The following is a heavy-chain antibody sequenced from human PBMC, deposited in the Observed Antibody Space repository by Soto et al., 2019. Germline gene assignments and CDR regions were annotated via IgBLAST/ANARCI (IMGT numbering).Heavy chain of an antibody. D-gene: IGHD3-10*01. CDR2: IIPLVGMS. CDR3: ATSYGSGSRPFDN. Sequence: QVQLVQSGAEVKKPGSSVKVSCKASGDTFNFYTIHWVRQAPGQGLEWLGRIIPLVGMSNYAQRFQGRVTMIADKSRGAAIMQLTGLRSADSAVYYCATSYGSGSRPFDNWGQGTQVSVSS. J-gene: IGHJ4*02. V-gene: IGHV1-69*02. CDR1: GDTFNFYT.